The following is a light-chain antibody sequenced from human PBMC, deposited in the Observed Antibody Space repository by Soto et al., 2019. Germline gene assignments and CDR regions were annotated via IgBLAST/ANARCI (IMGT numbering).Light chain of an antibody. J-gene: IGKJ4*02. CDR1: QSVLYSSNNKNY. CDR3: QEYYSTPLA. Sequence: IVMTQSPESLAVSLGARATINCKSSQSVLYSSNNKNYLAWYQQKPGQPPKLLIYWASTRDSGVPDRFSGSGSGTDFTLTISSLQAEDVAVYYCQEYYSTPLAFGGGTKVEIK. CDR2: WAS. V-gene: IGKV4-1*01.